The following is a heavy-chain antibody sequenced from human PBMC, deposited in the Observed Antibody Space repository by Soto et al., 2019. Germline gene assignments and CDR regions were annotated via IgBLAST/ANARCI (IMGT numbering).Heavy chain of an antibody. J-gene: IGHJ4*02. Sequence: GGSLRLSCAASGFTFSSYAMHWVRQAPGKGLEWVAVISYDGSNKYYADSVKGRFTTSRDNSKNTLYLQMNSLRAEDTAVYYCWFYHDSSGYYINFDYWGQGTLVTVSS. D-gene: IGHD3-22*01. CDR2: ISYDGSNK. CDR3: WFYHDSSGYYINFDY. CDR1: GFTFSSYA. V-gene: IGHV3-30-3*01.